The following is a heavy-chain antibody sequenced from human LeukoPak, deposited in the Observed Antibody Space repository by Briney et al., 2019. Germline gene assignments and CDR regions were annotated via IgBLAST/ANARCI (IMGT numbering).Heavy chain of an antibody. CDR2: IRRKGQGYTT. CDR3: YKDSKEGDNSGFDI. Sequence: GWSLRLSCAASGFTFSDYTLDWVRQAPGKGGEWVGRIRRKGQGYTTEYAASVTGSFTISRDDAQSSLYLHMNSPQTEDTAVYHCYKDSKEGDNSGFDIWGQGTKVTVAS. D-gene: IGHD3-22*01. J-gene: IGHJ3*02. V-gene: IGHV3-72*01. CDR1: GFTFSDYT.